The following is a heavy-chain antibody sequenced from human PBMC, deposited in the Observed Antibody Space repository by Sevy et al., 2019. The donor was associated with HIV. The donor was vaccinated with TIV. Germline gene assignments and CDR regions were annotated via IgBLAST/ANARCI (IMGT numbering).Heavy chain of an antibody. Sequence: GGSLRLSCAASGFTFSSYAMSWVRQAPGKGLEWVSAISGSGGSTYYADSVKGRFTIPRDNSKNTLYLQMNSLRAEDTAVYYCAKEGFGELEPGWFDPWGQGTLVTVSS. D-gene: IGHD1-1*01. CDR1: GFTFSSYA. CDR2: ISGSGGST. CDR3: AKEGFGELEPGWFDP. J-gene: IGHJ5*02. V-gene: IGHV3-23*01.